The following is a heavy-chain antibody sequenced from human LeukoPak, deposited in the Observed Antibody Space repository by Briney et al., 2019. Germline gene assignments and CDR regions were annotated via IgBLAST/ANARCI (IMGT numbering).Heavy chain of an antibody. D-gene: IGHD2-8*01. J-gene: IGHJ3*02. CDR1: GFTFSDYY. V-gene: IGHV3-11*06. CDR3: ARGQYCTNGVCYDAFDI. CDR2: ISSASSYT. Sequence: PGGSLRLSCVASGFTFSDYYMSWIRQAPGKGLEWVSYISSASSYTGYADSVKGRFTISRDNAKNSLYLQMNSLRAEDTAVYYCARGQYCTNGVCYDAFDIWGQGTTVTVSS.